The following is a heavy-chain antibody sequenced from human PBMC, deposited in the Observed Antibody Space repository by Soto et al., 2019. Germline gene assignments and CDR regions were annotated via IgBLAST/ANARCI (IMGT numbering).Heavy chain of an antibody. CDR2: VYYNGNT. V-gene: IGHV4-31*02. Sequence: LSLTCFVSGGSFSIGGYYWSWIRQRPGKALEYIGYVYYNGNTFYNPSLKSQVIISVDTSQNQFSLKLTSVTAADTAVYYXARGHCNGGDCPNWFDPWGQGTQVTVSS. D-gene: IGHD2-21*02. J-gene: IGHJ5*02. CDR3: ARGHCNGGDCPNWFDP. CDR1: GGSFSIGGYY.